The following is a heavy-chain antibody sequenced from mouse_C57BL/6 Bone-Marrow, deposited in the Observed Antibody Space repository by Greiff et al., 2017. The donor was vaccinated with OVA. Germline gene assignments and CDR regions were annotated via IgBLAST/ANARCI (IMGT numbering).Heavy chain of an antibody. Sequence: VQLQQSGPELVKPGASVKISCKASGYTFTDYYMNWVKQSHGKSLEWIGDINPNNGGTSYNQKFKGKATLTVDKSSSTAYMELRSLTSEDAAVYYCARGNWDRYFDYWGKGTTLTVSS. CDR1: GYTFTDYY. CDR3: ARGNWDRYFDY. CDR2: INPNNGGT. V-gene: IGHV1-26*01. J-gene: IGHJ2*01. D-gene: IGHD4-1*01.